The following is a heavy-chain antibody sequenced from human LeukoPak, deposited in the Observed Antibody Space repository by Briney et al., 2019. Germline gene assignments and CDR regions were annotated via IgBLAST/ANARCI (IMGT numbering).Heavy chain of an antibody. Sequence: ASVKVSCKASGYTFTGYYMHWVRQAPGQGLEWMGWIYPNSGGTNYAQKFQGRVTMTRDTSISTAYMELSRLRSDDTAVYYCARTRSIAARHDAFDIWGQGTMVTVSS. CDR3: ARTRSIAARHDAFDI. J-gene: IGHJ3*02. D-gene: IGHD6-6*01. V-gene: IGHV1-2*02. CDR2: IYPNSGGT. CDR1: GYTFTGYY.